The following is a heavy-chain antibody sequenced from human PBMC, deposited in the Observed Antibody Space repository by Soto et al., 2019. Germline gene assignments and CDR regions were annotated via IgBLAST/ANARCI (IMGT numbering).Heavy chain of an antibody. CDR3: ARDQLTTVTKIDY. J-gene: IGHJ4*02. V-gene: IGHV3-21*01. Sequence: GGSLRLSCAASGFTFSSYSMNWVRQAPGKGLEWVSSISSSSSYIYYADSVKGRFTISRDNAKNSLYLQMNSLRAEDTAVYYCARDQLTTVTKIDYWGQGTLVTVSS. D-gene: IGHD4-17*01. CDR1: GFTFSSYS. CDR2: ISSSSSYI.